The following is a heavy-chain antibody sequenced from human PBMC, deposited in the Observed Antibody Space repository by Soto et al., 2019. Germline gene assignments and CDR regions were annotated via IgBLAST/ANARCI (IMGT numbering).Heavy chain of an antibody. CDR1: GYTFTSYY. V-gene: IGHV1-46*03. Sequence: ASVKVSCKASGYTFTSYYMHWVRQAPGQGLEWMGIINPSGGSTSYAQKFQGRVTMTRDTSTSTVYMELSSLRSEDTAVYYCARARGKSYVATTGIQYYYYGMDVSGQGTTVTVSS. CDR3: ARARGKSYVATTGIQYYYYGMDV. D-gene: IGHD5-12*01. J-gene: IGHJ6*02. CDR2: INPSGGST.